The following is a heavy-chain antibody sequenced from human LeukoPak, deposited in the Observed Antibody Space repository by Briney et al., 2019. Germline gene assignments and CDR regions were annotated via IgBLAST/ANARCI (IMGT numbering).Heavy chain of an antibody. Sequence: GGSLRLSCAASGFNFGRYWMSWVRQAPGKGLEWVANIKQDGSEKYYADSVKGRFSISRDNVENLLFLQMNNLRGEDTGVYYCTCLITARSGYMDVWGKGTTVTVSS. V-gene: IGHV3-7*01. CDR2: IKQDGSEK. J-gene: IGHJ6*03. D-gene: IGHD3-10*01. CDR1: GFNFGRYW. CDR3: TCLITARSGYMDV.